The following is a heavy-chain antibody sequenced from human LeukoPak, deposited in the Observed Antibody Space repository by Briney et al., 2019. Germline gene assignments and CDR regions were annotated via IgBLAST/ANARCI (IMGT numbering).Heavy chain of an antibody. J-gene: IGHJ3*02. V-gene: IGHV4-59*01. CDR3: ARYIVSYPHDAFDI. Sequence: SETLSLTCAVYGGSFSGYYWSWIRQPPGKGLEWIGYIYYSGSTSYNPSLKSLVTISVDTSKKQFSLKLSSVTAADTAFYYCARYIVSYPHDAFDIWGQGTMVTVSS. D-gene: IGHD1-26*01. CDR2: IYYSGST. CDR1: GGSFSGYY.